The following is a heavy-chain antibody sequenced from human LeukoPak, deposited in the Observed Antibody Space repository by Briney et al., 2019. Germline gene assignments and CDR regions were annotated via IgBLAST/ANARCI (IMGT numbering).Heavy chain of an antibody. CDR1: GFTFSHYW. Sequence: PGRSLRLSCAASGFTFSHYWMSWVRQAPGKGLEWLANINQDGSDKYYVDSVKGRFTISRDNAQNSLDLQMNSLRAEDTAVYYCAREGRITMVRGFDYWGQGTLVTVSS. D-gene: IGHD3-10*01. CDR3: AREGRITMVRGFDY. J-gene: IGHJ4*02. V-gene: IGHV3-7*03. CDR2: INQDGSDK.